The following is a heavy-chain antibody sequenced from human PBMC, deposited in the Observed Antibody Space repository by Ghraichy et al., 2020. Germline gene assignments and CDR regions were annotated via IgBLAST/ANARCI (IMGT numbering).Heavy chain of an antibody. D-gene: IGHD1-1*01. V-gene: IGHV4-34*01. J-gene: IGHJ3*01. CDR2: INHSGST. CDR1: GGSFSDYF. Sequence: SQTLSLTCAVFGGSFSDYFWSWIRQPPGKGLEWIGEINHSGSTKYNPSLKSRVTISVDTSKNQFSLMLNSGIAADEAVYYCARYGINSYDDAFDSWGRGTLVTVSS. CDR3: ARYGINSYDDAFDS.